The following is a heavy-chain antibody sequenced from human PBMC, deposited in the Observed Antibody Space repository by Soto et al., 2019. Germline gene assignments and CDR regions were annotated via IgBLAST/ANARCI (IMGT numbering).Heavy chain of an antibody. CDR1: GFTFDDYA. V-gene: IGHV3-20*04. Sequence: EVQLVESGGGVVRPGGSLRLSCAASGFTFDDYAMTWVRQAPGEGLEWVSGINWNGGRTDYADSVKGRFTISSDNAKNSLYLQMNSLRAEDTAVYYCARAVETTVQSGVGYWGQGTLVTISS. D-gene: IGHD4-17*01. CDR3: ARAVETTVQSGVGY. J-gene: IGHJ4*02. CDR2: INWNGGRT.